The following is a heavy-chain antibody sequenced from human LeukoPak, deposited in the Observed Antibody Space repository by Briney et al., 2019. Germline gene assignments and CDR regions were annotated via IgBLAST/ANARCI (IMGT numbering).Heavy chain of an antibody. J-gene: IGHJ4*02. V-gene: IGHV3-48*03. CDR1: GFSFSSYE. Sequence: GGSLRLSCAASGFSFSSYEMNWVRQAPRKGLEWVSYISSSGSIMYSADSVKGRFTISRDNAKNSLYLQMNSLRAEDTAIYYCSGQYSSSSVVDYWGQGTLVTVSS. CDR2: ISSSGSIM. CDR3: SGQYSSSSVVDY. D-gene: IGHD6-6*01.